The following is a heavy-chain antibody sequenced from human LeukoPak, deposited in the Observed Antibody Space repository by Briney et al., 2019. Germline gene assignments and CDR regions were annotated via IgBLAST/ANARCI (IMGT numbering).Heavy chain of an antibody. Sequence: PGGSLRLSCAAFGFTFSSYAMSWVRQAPGKGLEWVSAISGSGGSTYYADSVKGRFTISRDNSKNTLYLQMNSLRAEDTAVYYCAKVVTYYYDSSGYPDYWGQGTLVTVSS. CDR3: AKVVTYYYDSSGYPDY. V-gene: IGHV3-23*01. CDR1: GFTFSSYA. J-gene: IGHJ4*02. CDR2: ISGSGGST. D-gene: IGHD3-22*01.